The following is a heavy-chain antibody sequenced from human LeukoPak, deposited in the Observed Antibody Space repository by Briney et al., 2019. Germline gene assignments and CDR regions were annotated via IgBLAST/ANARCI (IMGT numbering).Heavy chain of an antibody. V-gene: IGHV1-69*13. J-gene: IGHJ4*02. D-gene: IGHD3-22*01. CDR2: IIPIFGTA. Sequence: ASVKVSCKASGGTFSSYAISWVRQAPGQGLEWMGGIIPIFGTANYAQKFQGRVTITPDGSTSTAYMELSSLRSEDTAVYYCARVDPYYYDSSGYSEYFDYWGQGTLVTVSS. CDR3: ARVDPYYYDSSGYSEYFDY. CDR1: GGTFSSYA.